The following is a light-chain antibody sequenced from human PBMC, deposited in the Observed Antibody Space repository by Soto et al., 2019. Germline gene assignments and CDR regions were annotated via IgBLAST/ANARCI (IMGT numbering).Light chain of an antibody. Sequence: IQMTQSPSTLSASVGDRVTITCRASQSISSWLAWHQQKAGKAPRVLIYDASRLESGVPSRFSGSGSGTEFTLTINSLQPDDFATYYCQLYDSYPTWTFGQGTKVDIK. CDR3: QLYDSYPTWT. V-gene: IGKV1-5*01. J-gene: IGKJ1*01. CDR1: QSISSW. CDR2: DAS.